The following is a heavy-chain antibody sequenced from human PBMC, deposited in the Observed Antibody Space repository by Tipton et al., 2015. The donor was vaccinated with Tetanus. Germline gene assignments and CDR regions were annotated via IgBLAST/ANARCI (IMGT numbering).Heavy chain of an antibody. CDR3: ARAKRVVVAATSVGMDV. D-gene: IGHD2-15*01. CDR1: GGSISSFY. CDR2: IYYSGST. J-gene: IGHJ6*02. Sequence: LRLSCTVSGGSISSFYWSWIRQPPGKRLEWIGYIYYSGSTNYNPSLKSRVTISVDTSKNQFSLKLSSVTAADTAVYYCARAKRVVVAATSVGMDVWGQGTTVTVSS. V-gene: IGHV4-59*01.